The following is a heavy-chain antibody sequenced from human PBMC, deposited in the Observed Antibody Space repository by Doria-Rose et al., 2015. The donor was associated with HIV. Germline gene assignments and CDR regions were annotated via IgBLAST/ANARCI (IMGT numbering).Heavy chain of an antibody. V-gene: IGHV2-26*01. CDR3: ARIKSSRWYHKYYFDF. D-gene: IGHD6-13*01. CDR1: GVSLSSPGMG. J-gene: IGHJ4*02. CDR2: IFSDDER. Sequence: QITLKESGPALVKPTETLTLTCTVSGVSLSSPGMGVSWIRQPPGKAPEWHAHIFSDDERSYKTSLKSRLTISRGTSKSQVVLTMTDMDPVDTATHYCARIKSSRWYHKYYFDFWGQGTLVIVSA.